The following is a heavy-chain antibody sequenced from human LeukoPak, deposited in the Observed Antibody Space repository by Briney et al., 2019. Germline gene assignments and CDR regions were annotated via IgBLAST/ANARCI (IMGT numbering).Heavy chain of an antibody. CDR3: ARGHDPTVTTP. V-gene: IGHV4-34*01. CDR1: GGSFSGYY. CDR2: INHSGST. J-gene: IGHJ3*01. Sequence: PSETLCLTCAVSGGSFSGYYWSWIRQPPGKGLEWIGEINHSGSTNYNPSPQSRVTIPVATSKIQFSLKLSFVAAADTDVCYCARGHDPTVTTPWGQGTMVTVSS. D-gene: IGHD4-17*01.